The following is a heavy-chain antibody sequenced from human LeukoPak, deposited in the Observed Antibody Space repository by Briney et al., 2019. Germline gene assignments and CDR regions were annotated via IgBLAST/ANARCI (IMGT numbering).Heavy chain of an antibody. CDR1: GYNFTRFW. CDR2: TSPNNDNT. V-gene: IGHV1-18*01. D-gene: IGHD3-16*02. J-gene: IGHJ6*03. CDR3: GRVEVHPRRYYYYMDV. Sequence: ASATVSFKASGYNFTRFWIGWVRQAPGQGPEGMGWTSPNNDNTKYAQTLQDRVIMTTDTSTTTAYLELRSLKSDDTPMYYCGRVEVHPRRYYYYMDVWGKGTTVTISS.